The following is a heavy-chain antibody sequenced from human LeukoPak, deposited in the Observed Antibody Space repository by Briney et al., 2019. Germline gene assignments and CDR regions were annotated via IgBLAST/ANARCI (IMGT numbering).Heavy chain of an antibody. J-gene: IGHJ3*02. V-gene: IGHV4-59*01. CDR3: ARDDYYDSSGYYSFDI. D-gene: IGHD3-22*01. CDR2: IYSSGST. Sequence: SETLSLTCTVSGGSISGYYWSWIRQPPGKGLEWIGFIYSSGSTNYSPSLKSRVTISVDTSKNQFSLKLSSVTAADTAVYYCARDDYYDSSGYYSFDIWGQGTMVTVSS. CDR1: GGSISGYY.